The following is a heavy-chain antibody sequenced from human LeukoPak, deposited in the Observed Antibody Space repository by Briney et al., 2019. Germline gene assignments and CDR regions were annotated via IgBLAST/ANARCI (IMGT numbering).Heavy chain of an antibody. Sequence: GGSLRLSCAASGFSLRAYDLIWVRQAPGKALDWVSIINGGGDIMMYEDSVKGRFTISRDNSKNTFYLQMNSLRVEDTAVYYCAMRDRGYGLDIWGQGTMVTVSS. D-gene: IGHD3-10*01. CDR1: GFSLRAYD. J-gene: IGHJ3*02. CDR2: INGGGDIM. V-gene: IGHV3-23*01. CDR3: AMRDRGYGLDI.